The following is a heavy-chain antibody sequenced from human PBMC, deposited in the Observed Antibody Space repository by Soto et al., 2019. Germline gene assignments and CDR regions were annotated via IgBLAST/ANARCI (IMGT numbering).Heavy chain of an antibody. Sequence: PSETLSLTCAVYGGSFSDYSWTWIRQPPGKGLEWIGEINHSGSTYYNPSLKSRVTISVDTSKNQFSLKLTSVTAADTAVYYCARTPSAWGQGTLVTVSS. CDR3: ARTPSA. CDR1: GGSFSDYS. CDR2: INHSGST. V-gene: IGHV4-34*01. J-gene: IGHJ5*02.